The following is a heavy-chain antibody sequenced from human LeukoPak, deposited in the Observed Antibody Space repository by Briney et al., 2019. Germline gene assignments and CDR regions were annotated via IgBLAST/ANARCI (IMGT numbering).Heavy chain of an antibody. J-gene: IGHJ4*02. CDR1: GYTFTSYG. D-gene: IGHD6-6*01. CDR3: ARDRRARPYSSSSSLGY. V-gene: IGHV1-18*01. CDR2: ISAYNGNT. Sequence: ASVTVSCKASGYTFTSYGISWVRQAPGQGLEWMGWISAYNGNTNYAQKLQGRVTMTTDTSTSTAYMELRSLRSDDTAVYYCARDRRARPYSSSSSLGYWGQGTLVTVSS.